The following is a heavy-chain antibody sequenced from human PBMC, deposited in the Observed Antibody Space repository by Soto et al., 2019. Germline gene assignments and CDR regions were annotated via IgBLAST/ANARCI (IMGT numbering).Heavy chain of an antibody. D-gene: IGHD5-18*01. CDR1: GFTFSSYG. CDR3: AKEWIQLWLIDY. J-gene: IGHJ4*02. V-gene: IGHV3-30*18. CDR2: ISYDGSNK. Sequence: PGGSLRLSCAASGFTFSSYGMHWVRQAPGKGLEWVAVISYDGSNKYYADSVKGRFTISRDNSKNTLYLQMNSLRAEDTAVYYCAKEWIQLWLIDYWGQGTLVTVSS.